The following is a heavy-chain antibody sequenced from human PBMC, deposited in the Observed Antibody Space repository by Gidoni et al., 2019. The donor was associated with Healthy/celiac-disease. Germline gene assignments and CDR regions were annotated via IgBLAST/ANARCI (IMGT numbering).Heavy chain of an antibody. J-gene: IGHJ5*02. Sequence: QVQLQESGPGLVKPSATLSLTCAVSGYSISSGYYWGWIRQPPGKGLEWIGSIYHSGSTYYNPSLKSRVTISVDTSKNQFSLKLSSVTAADTAVYYCARVDLWSGDWFDPWGQGTLVTVSS. V-gene: IGHV4-38-2*01. D-gene: IGHD3-10*01. CDR1: GYSISSGYY. CDR3: ARVDLWSGDWFDP. CDR2: IYHSGST.